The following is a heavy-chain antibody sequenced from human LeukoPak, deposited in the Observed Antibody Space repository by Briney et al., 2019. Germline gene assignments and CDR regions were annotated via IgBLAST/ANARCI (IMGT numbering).Heavy chain of an antibody. CDR1: GFTFDDYA. CDR2: ISWDGGST. V-gene: IGHV3-43D*03. J-gene: IGHJ4*02. D-gene: IGHD3-22*01. Sequence: GGSLRLSCAASGFTFDDYAMHWVRQAPGKGLEWVSLISWDGGSTYYADSVKGRFTISRDNSKNSLYLQMNSLRAEDTALYYCAKGEYYDSSGSSFDYWGQGTLVTVSS. CDR3: AKGEYYDSSGSSFDY.